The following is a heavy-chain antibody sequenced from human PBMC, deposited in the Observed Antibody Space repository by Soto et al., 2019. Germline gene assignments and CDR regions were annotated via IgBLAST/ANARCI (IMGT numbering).Heavy chain of an antibody. CDR3: VKDRVTLGIGEVDY. CDR2: VSYDGSKA. J-gene: IGHJ4*02. V-gene: IGHV3-30*18. D-gene: IGHD7-27*01. CDR1: GFTFSTNA. Sequence: QVQLVESGGGVVQPGRSLRLSCAASGFTFSTNAMHWVRQAPGKGLEWVAVVSYDGSKAYYGDSVKGRFTISRDNTKNALFLQMNTLRVEDTAVYYCVKDRVTLGIGEVDYWGQGTLVTVSS.